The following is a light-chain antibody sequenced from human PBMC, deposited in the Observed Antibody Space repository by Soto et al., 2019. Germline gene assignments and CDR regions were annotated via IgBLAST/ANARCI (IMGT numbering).Light chain of an antibody. Sequence: EIVLTQSPVTLSLSPGERATLSCRASQSVRTYLAWYEVKPGQAPRLLIYDASRRASGVPARFSGRGSGTDFTLTISGREPEDFALYYCQERNTGPPITFGQGTRLE. CDR3: QERNTGPPIT. V-gene: IGKV3-11*01. CDR1: QSVRTY. CDR2: DAS. J-gene: IGKJ5*01.